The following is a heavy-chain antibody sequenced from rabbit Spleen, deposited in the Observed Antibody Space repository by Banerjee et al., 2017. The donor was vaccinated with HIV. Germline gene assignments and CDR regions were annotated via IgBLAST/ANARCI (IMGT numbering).Heavy chain of an antibody. J-gene: IGHJ6*01. CDR1: GVSFGFSSY. D-gene: IGHD1-1*01. CDR2: IEVGSSSFS. CDR3: ARDTSSSFSSYGMDL. Sequence: QSLEESGGGLVKPEGSLTLTCKASGVSFGFSSYICWVRQAPGKGLEWIACIEVGSSSFSYFATWAKGRFTISETSSTTVTLQVTRLTAADTATYFCARDTSSSFSSYGMDLWGQGTLVTVS. V-gene: IGHV1S40*01.